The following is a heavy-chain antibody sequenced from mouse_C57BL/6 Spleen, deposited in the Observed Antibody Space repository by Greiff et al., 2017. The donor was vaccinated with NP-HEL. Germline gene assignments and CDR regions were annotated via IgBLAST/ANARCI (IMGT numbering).Heavy chain of an antibody. V-gene: IGHV1-50*01. D-gene: IGHD2-1*01. J-gene: IGHJ2*01. Sequence: VQLQQPGAELVKPGASVKLSCKASGYTFTSYWMQWVKQRPGQGLAWIGEIDPSDSYTNYNQKFKGKATLTVDTSSSTAYMQLSSLTSEDSAVYYCARGDGNLDDWGQGTTLTVSS. CDR3: ARGDGNLDD. CDR1: GYTFTSYW. CDR2: IDPSDSYT.